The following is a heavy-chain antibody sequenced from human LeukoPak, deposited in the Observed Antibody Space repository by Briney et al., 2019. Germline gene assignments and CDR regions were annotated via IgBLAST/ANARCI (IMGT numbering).Heavy chain of an antibody. Sequence: GGSLRLSCAASGFTFSNYAMHWVRQAPGKGLEWVSVITGSGSSTSYADSVKGRFTMSRDNSKNTLYLQMNSLRGDDTAVYYCAKDSSSSWLFPYYFDYWGQGTLVTVSS. V-gene: IGHV3-23*01. D-gene: IGHD6-13*01. CDR2: ITGSGSST. CDR1: GFTFSNYA. J-gene: IGHJ4*02. CDR3: AKDSSSSWLFPYYFDY.